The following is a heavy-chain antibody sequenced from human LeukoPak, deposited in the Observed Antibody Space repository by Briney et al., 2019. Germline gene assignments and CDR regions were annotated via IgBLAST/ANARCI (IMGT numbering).Heavy chain of an antibody. CDR1: GYTFTSYG. Sequence: ASVTLSCTASGYTFTSYGISWVRQAPGQGLEWMGWISAYNGNTNYAQTLQGRVTMTTDTSTSTAYMELRSLRSDDTAVYYCARAAGYCSSTSCYVFDYWGQGTLVTVSS. J-gene: IGHJ4*02. V-gene: IGHV1-18*04. D-gene: IGHD2-2*01. CDR2: ISAYNGNT. CDR3: ARAAGYCSSTSCYVFDY.